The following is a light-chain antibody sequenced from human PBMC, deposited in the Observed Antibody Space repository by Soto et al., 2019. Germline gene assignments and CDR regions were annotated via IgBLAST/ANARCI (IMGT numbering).Light chain of an antibody. CDR3: QQDSSYPRT. V-gene: IGKV1-5*03. Sequence: DIQMTQSPSTLSASVGDRVTITCRASQSISTWLAWYQQKPDRVPKLRVYKASRLENGVPTTFSGSGSRTEFTLTINRPQPDDIATHYFQQDSSYPRTCGHGTKVEIK. CDR1: QSISTW. J-gene: IGKJ1*01. CDR2: KAS.